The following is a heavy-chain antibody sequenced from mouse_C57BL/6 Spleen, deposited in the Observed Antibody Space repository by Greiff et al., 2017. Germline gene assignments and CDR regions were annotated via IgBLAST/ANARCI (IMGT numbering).Heavy chain of an antibody. CDR1: GYTFTSYW. Sequence: QVQLQQPGAELVKPGASVKMSCKASGYTFTSYWITWVKQRPGQGLEWIGDLYPGSGSTNYNEKFKSKATLTVDTSSSTAYMQLSSLTSEDSAVYYCALITTVVAPYVDYWGQGTTLTVSS. J-gene: IGHJ2*01. CDR2: LYPGSGST. D-gene: IGHD1-1*01. V-gene: IGHV1-55*01. CDR3: ALITTVVAPYVDY.